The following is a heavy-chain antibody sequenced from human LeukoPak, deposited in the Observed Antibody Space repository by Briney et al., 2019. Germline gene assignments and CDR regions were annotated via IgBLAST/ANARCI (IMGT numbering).Heavy chain of an antibody. Sequence: ASVKVSCKASGYTFTSYYMHWVRQAPGQRLEWMGIINPSGGSTSYAQKFQGRVTMTRDMSTSTVYMELSSLRSEDTAVYYCTRDYTAMAYYYYMDVWGKGTTVTVSS. J-gene: IGHJ6*03. D-gene: IGHD5-18*01. CDR2: INPSGGST. V-gene: IGHV1-46*01. CDR3: TRDYTAMAYYYYMDV. CDR1: GYTFTSYY.